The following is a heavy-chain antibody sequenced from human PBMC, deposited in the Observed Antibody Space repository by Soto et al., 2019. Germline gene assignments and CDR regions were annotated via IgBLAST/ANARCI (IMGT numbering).Heavy chain of an antibody. D-gene: IGHD3-10*01. Sequence: QVQLVQSGAEVKKPGASVKISCKASGYTFTSFYMNWVRQAPGQGLEWMGMINPSGGSTSYTQKFQGRATMTRDTSTSTIYLELSSLSSDDTAVYYCARSRYYGSGAYTPDGNWGQGTLVIVSS. J-gene: IGHJ4*02. CDR1: GYTFTSFY. CDR2: INPSGGST. CDR3: ARSRYYGSGAYTPDGN. V-gene: IGHV1-46*03.